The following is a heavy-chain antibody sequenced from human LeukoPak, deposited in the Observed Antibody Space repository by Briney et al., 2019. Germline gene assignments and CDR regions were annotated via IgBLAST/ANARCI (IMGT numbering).Heavy chain of an antibody. CDR1: GGTLSTYS. CDR3: ARGLSRWSTPTSSYYYRMDV. Sequence: SVKVSCKASGGTLSTYSISLVRQAPGQGLEWMGGIIPIFNTINYAQRFQGRVTLTADESTNTAYMELSSLRSEDTAVYYCARGLSRWSTPTSSYYYRMDVWGQGTTVAVSS. D-gene: IGHD4-23*01. J-gene: IGHJ6*02. V-gene: IGHV1-69*13. CDR2: IIPIFNTI.